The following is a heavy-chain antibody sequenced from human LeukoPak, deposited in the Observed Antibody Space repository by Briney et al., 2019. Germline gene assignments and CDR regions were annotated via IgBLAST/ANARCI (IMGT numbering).Heavy chain of an antibody. J-gene: IGHJ4*02. V-gene: IGHV1-69*13. CDR2: IIPIFGTA. D-gene: IGHD3-10*01. CDR1: GGTFSSYA. Sequence: ASVKVSCKASGGTFSSYAISWVRQAPGQGLEWMGGIIPIFGTANYAQKFQGRVTITADESTSTAYMELSSLRSEDTAVYYCARLTYYYGSGSYFYFDCWGQGTLVTVSS. CDR3: ARLTYYYGSGSYFYFDC.